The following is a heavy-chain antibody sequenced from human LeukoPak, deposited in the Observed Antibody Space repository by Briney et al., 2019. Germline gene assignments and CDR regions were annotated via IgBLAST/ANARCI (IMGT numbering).Heavy chain of an antibody. CDR2: INHSGST. J-gene: IGHJ4*02. D-gene: IGHD5-18*01. V-gene: IGHV4-34*01. CDR3: VFGRGYSYGYGNY. Sequence: SETLSLTCAVYGGSLSGYYWSWIRQPPGKGLEWIGEINHSGSTNYNPSLKSRVTISVDTSKNQFSLKLSSVTAADTAVYYCVFGRGYSYGYGNYWGQGTLVTVSS. CDR1: GGSLSGYY.